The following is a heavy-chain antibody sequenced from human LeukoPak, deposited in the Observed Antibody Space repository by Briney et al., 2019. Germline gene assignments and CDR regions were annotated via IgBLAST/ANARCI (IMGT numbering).Heavy chain of an antibody. CDR2: IYYSGST. D-gene: IGHD6-6*01. J-gene: IGHJ6*02. CDR1: GGSFSGYY. V-gene: IGHV4-59*01. Sequence: PSETLSLTCAVYGGSFSGYYWSWIRQPPGKGLEWIGYIYYSGSTNYNPSLKSRVTISVDTSKNQFSLKLSSVTAADTAVYYCARGSYSSSTYYYYYGMDVWGQGTTVTVSS. CDR3: ARGSYSSSTYYYYYGMDV.